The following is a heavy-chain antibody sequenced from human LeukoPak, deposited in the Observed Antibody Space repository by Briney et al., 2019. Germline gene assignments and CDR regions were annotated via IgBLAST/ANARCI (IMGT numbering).Heavy chain of an antibody. CDR2: INPNSGGT. D-gene: IGHD3-22*01. J-gene: IGHJ4*02. Sequence: ASVKVSCKASGYTFTGYYMHWVRQAPGHGLEWMGWINPNSGGTNYAQKFQGRVTMTRDTSISTAYMELSRLRSDDTAVYYCARDPDSSGYYLRDYWGQGTLVTVSS. CDR1: GYTFTGYY. V-gene: IGHV1-2*02. CDR3: ARDPDSSGYYLRDY.